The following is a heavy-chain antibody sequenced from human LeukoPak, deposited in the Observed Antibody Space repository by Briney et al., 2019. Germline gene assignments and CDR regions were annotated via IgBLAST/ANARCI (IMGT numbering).Heavy chain of an antibody. D-gene: IGHD2-2*03. J-gene: IGHJ4*02. CDR3: ARLDIHQAGVDY. V-gene: IGHV4-39*01. Sequence: SETLSLICSVSGASISGNTYYWGWIRQPPGKGLEWIGSINYSGTTYYNSTLKSRVTISVDTSKNQFSLKVTSVTAADAAVYYCARLDIHQAGVDYWGQGTLVTVSS. CDR1: GASISGNTYY. CDR2: INYSGTT.